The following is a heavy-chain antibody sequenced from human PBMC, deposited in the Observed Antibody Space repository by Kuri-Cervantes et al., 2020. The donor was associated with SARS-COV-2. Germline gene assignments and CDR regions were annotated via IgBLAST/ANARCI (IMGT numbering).Heavy chain of an antibody. V-gene: IGHV1-8*03. J-gene: IGHJ4*02. D-gene: IGHD4-23*01. CDR3: AISVVTRGFYFDY. CDR2: MNPNSGNT. CDR1: GYTFTSYD. Sequence: ASVKVSCKASGYTFTSYDINWVRQATGQGLEWMGWMNPNSGNTGYAQKFQGRVTITRNTSISTAYMELSSLRSDDTAVYYCAISVVTRGFYFDYWGQGTLVTVSS.